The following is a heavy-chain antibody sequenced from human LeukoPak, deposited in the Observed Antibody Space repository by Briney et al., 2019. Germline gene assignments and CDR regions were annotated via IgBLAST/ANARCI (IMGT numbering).Heavy chain of an antibody. CDR1: GGSFSGYY. Sequence: SETLSLTCAVYGGSFSGYYWSWIRQPPGKGLEWIGEINHSGSTNYNPSLKSRVTISVDTSKNQFSLKLSSVTAADTAVYYCARVTTHQKSNDYGDYGGIDYWGQGTLVTVSS. D-gene: IGHD4-17*01. V-gene: IGHV4-34*01. CDR3: ARVTTHQKSNDYGDYGGIDY. CDR2: INHSGST. J-gene: IGHJ4*02.